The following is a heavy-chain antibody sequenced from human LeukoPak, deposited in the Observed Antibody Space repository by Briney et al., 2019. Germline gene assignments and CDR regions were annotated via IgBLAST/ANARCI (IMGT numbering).Heavy chain of an antibody. CDR3: ARSGSTDFDY. CDR2: IYHSGRA. D-gene: IGHD5-12*01. J-gene: IGHJ4*02. CDR1: GGSVSSGGYS. Sequence: SETLSLTCAVSGGSVSSGGYSWSWIRQPPGNGLEWIGYIYHSGRASYNPSLKSRVTISLDRSRNHVSLNLTSVTAADTAVYYCARSGSTDFDYWGQGTLVTVSS. V-gene: IGHV4-30-2*01.